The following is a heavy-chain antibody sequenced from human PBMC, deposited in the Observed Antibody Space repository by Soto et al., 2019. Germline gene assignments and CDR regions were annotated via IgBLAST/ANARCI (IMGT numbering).Heavy chain of an antibody. V-gene: IGHV1-69*01. D-gene: IGHD1-26*01. CDR1: GGTFSSYA. CDR3: ARAFQWEPIYYFDL. J-gene: IGHJ2*01. CDR2: IIPIFGTA. Sequence: QVQLVQSGAEVKKPGSSVKVSCKASGGTFSSYAISWVRQAPGQGLEWMGGIIPIFGTANYAQKFQGRVTIAADESTRTAYMELSSLRSEDTAVYYCARAFQWEPIYYFDLWGRGTLVTVSS.